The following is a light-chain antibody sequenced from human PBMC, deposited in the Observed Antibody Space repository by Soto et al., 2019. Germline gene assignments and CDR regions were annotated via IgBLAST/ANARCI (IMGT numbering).Light chain of an antibody. CDR3: SSYTSSSIRRV. CDR2: DVS. V-gene: IGLV2-14*01. J-gene: IGLJ1*01. CDR1: NSDVGGYNY. Sequence: QSALTQPASVSGSHGQSFTISCTGTNSDVGGYNYVSWYQQHPGKAPKLMIYDVSDRPSGVAKRFSGSKSGNTASLTISGLQADDEADYYCSSYTSSSIRRVFATGTKGTVL.